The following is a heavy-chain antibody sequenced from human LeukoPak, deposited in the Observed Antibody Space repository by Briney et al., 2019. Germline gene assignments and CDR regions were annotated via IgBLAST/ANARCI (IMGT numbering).Heavy chain of an antibody. CDR3: ARDRAAGTLHF. J-gene: IGHJ4*02. D-gene: IGHD6-13*01. CDR2: IQYSGTT. V-gene: IGHV4-59*01. Sequence: SETLSLTCTVSSGSIIGYYWAWIRQPPGKGLEWIGYIQYSGTTEYNPSLASRATISVDTPKDQFSLNLRSVTAADTAVYYCARDRAAGTLHFWGQGTLVTVSS. CDR1: SGSIIGYY.